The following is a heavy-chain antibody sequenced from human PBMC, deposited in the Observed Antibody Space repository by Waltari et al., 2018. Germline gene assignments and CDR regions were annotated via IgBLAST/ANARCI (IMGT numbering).Heavy chain of an antibody. CDR3: ARVSSRSNIYYYGMDV. CDR1: GYSISSGYS. Sequence: QVQLQESGPGLVKPSETLSLTCAVSGYSISSGYSWGWIRQPPGKGLEWIGSIYHNGSTYYNPSLKSRVTISVDTSKNQFSLKLSSVTAADTAVYYCARVSSRSNIYYYGMDVWGQGTTVTVSS. V-gene: IGHV4-38-2*01. J-gene: IGHJ6*02. CDR2: IYHNGST.